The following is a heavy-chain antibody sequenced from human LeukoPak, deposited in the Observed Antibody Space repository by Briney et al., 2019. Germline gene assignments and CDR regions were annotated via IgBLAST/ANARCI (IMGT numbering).Heavy chain of an antibody. CDR3: ARGGLAAAVDY. CDR1: GYTFTGKN. CDR2: INPNSGGT. V-gene: IGHV1-2*02. J-gene: IGHJ4*02. D-gene: IGHD6-13*01. Sequence: ASVKVSCTASGYTFTGKNMHWVRQAPGQGLDWIGWINPNSGGTKYAQKFQGRVTMTRDTSISTAYMQLSSLRSDDTAVYYCARGGLAAAVDYWGQGTLVTVSS.